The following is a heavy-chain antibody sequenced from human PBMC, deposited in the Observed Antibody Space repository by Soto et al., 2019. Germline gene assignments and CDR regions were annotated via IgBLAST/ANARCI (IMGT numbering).Heavy chain of an antibody. D-gene: IGHD3-10*01. CDR2: ISYDGSNK. J-gene: IGHJ6*02. CDR3: ARDVPIYGSGSYYYYYYGMDV. CDR1: GFTFSSYA. Sequence: GGSLRLSCAASGFTFSSYAMHWVRQAPGKGLEWVAVISYDGSNKYYADSVKGRFTISRDNSKNTLYLQMNSLRAEDTAVYYCARDVPIYGSGSYYYYYYGMDVWGQGTTVTVS. V-gene: IGHV3-30-3*01.